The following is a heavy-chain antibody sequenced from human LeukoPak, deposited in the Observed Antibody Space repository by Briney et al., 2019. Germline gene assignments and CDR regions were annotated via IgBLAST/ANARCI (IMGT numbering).Heavy chain of an antibody. J-gene: IGHJ6*03. CDR3: ASPGNHYHDMDV. D-gene: IGHD1-14*01. V-gene: IGHV4-39*07. CDR1: GDSISSSVYY. Sequence: PSETLSLTCTVSGDSISSSVYYWTWIRQTPGKELEWIGTMYYTGSTYYSPSLKSRVTISVDTSMNQFSLKLTSVTAADTAVYYCASPGNHYHDMDVWGKGTTVTVSS. CDR2: MYYTGST.